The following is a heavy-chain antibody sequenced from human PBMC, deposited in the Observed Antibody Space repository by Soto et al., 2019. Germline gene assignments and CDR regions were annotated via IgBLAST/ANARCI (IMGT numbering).Heavy chain of an antibody. CDR1: GFSFSKYA. V-gene: IGHV3-23*01. D-gene: IGHD3-10*01. J-gene: IGHJ6*02. CDR2: ISGSGART. Sequence: GGSLRLSCVASGFSFSKYAMSWVRQAPGKGLEWISGISGSGARTFYADSVKGRFTISRDNFKNTLFLELSRLTSDDTTVYYCATSPGWLGEGSGGLDVWGLGATVTVSS. CDR3: ATSPGWLGEGSGGLDV.